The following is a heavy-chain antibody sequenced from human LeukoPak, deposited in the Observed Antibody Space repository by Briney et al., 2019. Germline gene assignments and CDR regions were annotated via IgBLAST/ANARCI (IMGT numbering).Heavy chain of an antibody. Sequence: SGPTLVNPTQTLTLTCTFSGFSLSTSGVGVGWIRQPPGKALKWLPLIYWDDDKRYSPSLKSRLTITKDTSKNQVVLTMTNMDPVDTATYYCAQFIAAAGTGNVPWRYWGQGILVTVSS. J-gene: IGHJ4*02. D-gene: IGHD6-13*01. CDR2: IYWDDDK. CDR3: AQFIAAAGTGNVPWRY. V-gene: IGHV2-5*02. CDR1: GFSLSTSGVG.